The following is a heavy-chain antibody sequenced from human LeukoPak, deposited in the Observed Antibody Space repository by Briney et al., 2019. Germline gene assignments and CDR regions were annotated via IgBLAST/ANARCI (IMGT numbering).Heavy chain of an antibody. CDR2: IYYSGST. V-gene: IGHV4-39*02. J-gene: IGHJ4*02. D-gene: IGHD3-22*01. Sequence: SETLSLTCIVSGGSISTSSYYWGWIRQPPGKGLEWIGTIYYSGSTNYNPSLKSRVTISVDTSKNHFSLKLSSVTAADTAVYYCARETKTYYFESSAYYPCYFDSWGQGTLVTVSS. CDR3: ARETKTYYFESSAYYPCYFDS. CDR1: GGSISTSSYY.